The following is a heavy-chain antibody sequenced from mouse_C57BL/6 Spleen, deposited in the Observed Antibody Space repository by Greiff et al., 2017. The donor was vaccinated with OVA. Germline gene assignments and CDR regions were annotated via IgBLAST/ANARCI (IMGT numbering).Heavy chain of an antibody. CDR1: GYTFTSYW. D-gene: IGHD1-1*01. CDR2: IDPSDSYT. Sequence: VQLVESGAELVMPGASVKLSCKASGYTFTSYWMHWVKQRPGQGLEWIGEIDPSDSYTNYNQKFKGKSTLTVDKSSSTAYMQLSSLTSEDSAVYYCARSGSTVVAEAMDYWGQGTSVTVSS. J-gene: IGHJ4*01. CDR3: ARSGSTVVAEAMDY. V-gene: IGHV1-69*01.